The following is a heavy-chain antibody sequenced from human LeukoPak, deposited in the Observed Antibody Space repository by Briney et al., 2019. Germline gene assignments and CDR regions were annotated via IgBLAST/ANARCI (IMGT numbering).Heavy chain of an antibody. V-gene: IGHV3-30*18. CDR3: AKGPNGSGSYFGEDY. CDR1: GFTFSSYG. D-gene: IGHD3-10*01. Sequence: GGSLRLSCAASGFTFSSYGMHWVRQAPGKGLEWVAFISNDGSNKYHADSVKGRFTISRDNSKNTMYLQMNSLRAEETDVYCCAKGPNGSGSYFGEDYWGQGTLVTVSS. CDR2: ISNDGSNK. J-gene: IGHJ4*02.